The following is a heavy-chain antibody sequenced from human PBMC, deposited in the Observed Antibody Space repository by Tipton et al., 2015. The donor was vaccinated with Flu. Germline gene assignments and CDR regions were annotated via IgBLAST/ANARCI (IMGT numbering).Heavy chain of an antibody. CDR1: GFTFSSYA. Sequence: QLVQSGGGVVQPGRSLRLSCAASGFTFSSYAMHWVRQAPGNGLEWVAVISYDGSNKYYADSVKGRFTISRDNSKNTLYLQMNSLRAEDTAGYYCARDPAGGPGCALGNYDYFVIAVWCPGSTVTVSS. V-gene: IGHV3-30-3*01. CDR2: ISYDGSNK. J-gene: IGHJ6*02. D-gene: IGHD3-10*01. CDR3: ARDPAGGPGCALGNYDYFVIAV.